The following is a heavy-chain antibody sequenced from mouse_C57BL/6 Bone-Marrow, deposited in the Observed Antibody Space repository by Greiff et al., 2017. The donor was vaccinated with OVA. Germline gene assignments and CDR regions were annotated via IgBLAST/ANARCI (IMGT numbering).Heavy chain of an antibody. Sequence: EVQRVESGAELVRPGASVKLSCTASGFNIKDDYMHWVKQRPEQGLEWIGWIDPENGDTEYASKFQGKATITADTSSNTAYLQLSSLTSEYTAVYYCTTRVTTVVARTYWGQGTLVTVSA. CDR2: IDPENGDT. V-gene: IGHV14-4*01. CDR1: GFNIKDDY. CDR3: TTRVTTVVARTY. J-gene: IGHJ3*01. D-gene: IGHD1-1*01.